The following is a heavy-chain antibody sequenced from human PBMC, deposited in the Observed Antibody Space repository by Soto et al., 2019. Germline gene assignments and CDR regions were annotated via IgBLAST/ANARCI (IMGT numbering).Heavy chain of an antibody. CDR3: ARDLLGYCSSGSCYPYYYYGMDV. CDR2: IIPIFGTA. V-gene: IGHV1-69*13. J-gene: IGHJ6*02. D-gene: IGHD2-15*01. Sequence: ASVKVSCKASGGTFSSYAISWVRQAPGQGLEWMGGIIPIFGTANYAQKFQGRVTITADESTSTAYMELSSLRSEDTAVYYCARDLLGYCSSGSCYPYYYYGMDVWGQGTTVTVS. CDR1: GGTFSSYA.